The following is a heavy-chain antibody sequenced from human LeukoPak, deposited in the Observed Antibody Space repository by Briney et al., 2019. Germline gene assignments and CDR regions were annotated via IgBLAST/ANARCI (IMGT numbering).Heavy chain of an antibody. CDR2: ISYDGSNK. CDR3: AKVVDTAMVRGIAAAATDY. D-gene: IGHD5-18*01. V-gene: IGHV3-30*18. J-gene: IGHJ4*02. Sequence: GGSLRLSCAASGFTFSSYGMHWVRQAPGQGLEWVAVISYDGSNKYYADSVKGRFTISRDNSKNTLYLQMNSLRAEDTAVYYCAKVVDTAMVRGIAAAATDYWGQGTLVTVSS. CDR1: GFTFSSYG.